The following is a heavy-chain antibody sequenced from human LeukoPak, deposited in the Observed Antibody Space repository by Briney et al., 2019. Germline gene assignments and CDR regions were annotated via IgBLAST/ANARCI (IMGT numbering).Heavy chain of an antibody. CDR2: IYTSGST. Sequence: PSETLSLTCTVSGGSISSGSYYWSWIRQPAGKGLEWIGRIYTSGSTNYNPSLKSRVTISVDTSKNQFSLKLSSVTAADTAVYYCARDSGNGRDGYNRHSDWGQGTLVTVSS. V-gene: IGHV4-61*02. J-gene: IGHJ4*02. CDR3: ARDSGNGRDGYNRHSD. D-gene: IGHD5-24*01. CDR1: GGSISSGSYY.